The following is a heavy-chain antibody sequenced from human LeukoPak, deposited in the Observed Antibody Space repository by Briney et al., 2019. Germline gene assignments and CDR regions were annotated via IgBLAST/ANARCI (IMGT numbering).Heavy chain of an antibody. D-gene: IGHD3-22*01. J-gene: IGHJ4*02. V-gene: IGHV3-74*01. CDR1: GLTFSNYM. CDR3: AKDLMVVVTSAFDY. CDR2: IKSDGITI. Sequence: PGGSLRLSCAASGLTFSNYMMHWVRQAPGKGLVWVSRIKSDGITITYADSVKGRFTISRDNSKNTLYLQMNSLRAEDTAVYYCAKDLMVVVTSAFDYWGQGTLVTVSS.